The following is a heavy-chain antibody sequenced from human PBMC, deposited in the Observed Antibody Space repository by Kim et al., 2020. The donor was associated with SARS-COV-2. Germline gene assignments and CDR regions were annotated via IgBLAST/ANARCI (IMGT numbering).Heavy chain of an antibody. V-gene: IGHV3-11*05. CDR3: AREGGGYCSGGSCYSDY. D-gene: IGHD2-15*01. J-gene: IGHJ4*02. Sequence: VKGLFTISRDNAKNSLYLQMNSLRAEDTAVYYCAREGGGYCSGGSCYSDYWGQGTLVTVSS.